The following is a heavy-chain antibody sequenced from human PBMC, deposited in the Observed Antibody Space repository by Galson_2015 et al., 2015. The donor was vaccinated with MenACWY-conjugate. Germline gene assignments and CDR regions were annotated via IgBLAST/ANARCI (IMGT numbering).Heavy chain of an antibody. D-gene: IGHD2-21*02. CDR3: ARSYCGGDCYPFPFDY. J-gene: IGHJ4*02. CDR1: GFTFSSYW. V-gene: IGHV3-7*03. Sequence: SLRLSCAASGFTFSSYWMSWVRQAPGKGLEWVANIKQDGSEKYYVDSVKGRFTISRDNAKNSLYLQMNSLRAEDTAVYYCARSYCGGDCYPFPFDYWGQGPLVPASS. CDR2: IKQDGSEK.